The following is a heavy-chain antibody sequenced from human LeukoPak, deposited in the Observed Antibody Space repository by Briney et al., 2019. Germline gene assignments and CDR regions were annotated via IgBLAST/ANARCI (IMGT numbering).Heavy chain of an antibody. Sequence: PGASVKVSCKASGGTFSSYAISWVRQAPGQGLEWMGKIIPILGIANYAQKFQGRVTITVDKSTSTAYMELSSLRSEDTAVYYCASLTVVTQDWFDPWGQGTLVTVSS. V-gene: IGHV1-69*04. CDR1: GGTFSSYA. CDR3: ASLTVVTQDWFDP. D-gene: IGHD4-23*01. CDR2: IIPILGIA. J-gene: IGHJ5*02.